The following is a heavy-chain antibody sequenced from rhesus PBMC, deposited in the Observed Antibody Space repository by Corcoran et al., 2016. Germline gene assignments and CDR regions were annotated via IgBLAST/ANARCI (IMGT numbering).Heavy chain of an antibody. CDR1: GGSFSGYS. J-gene: IGHJ4*01. CDR3: ARDSYSGSYYFDY. CDR2: ISGSRGSN. D-gene: IGHD3-16*01. Sequence: QVQLQESGPGLVKPSETLSLTCAVSGGSFSGYSWGWIRQPPGKGLEWIGSISGSRGSNDYNPSLKSRVTLSVDTSKNQRSLKLSSVTAADTAGYYCARDSYSGSYYFDYWGQGVLVTVSS. V-gene: IGHV4-165*01.